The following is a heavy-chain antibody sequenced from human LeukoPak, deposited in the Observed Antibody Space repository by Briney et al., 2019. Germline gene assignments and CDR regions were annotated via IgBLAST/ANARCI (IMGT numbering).Heavy chain of an antibody. CDR3: AKDRGYCSGGSCYSGYYYYYMDV. J-gene: IGHJ6*03. CDR1: GFTFSSYA. CDR2: ISGSGGST. V-gene: IGHV3-23*01. D-gene: IGHD2-15*01. Sequence: GGSLRLSCAASGFTFSSYAMSWVRQAPGKGPEWVSAISGSGGSTYYADSVKGRFTISRDNSKNTLYLQMNSLRAEDTAVYYCAKDRGYCSGGSCYSGYYYYYMDVWGKGTTVTVSS.